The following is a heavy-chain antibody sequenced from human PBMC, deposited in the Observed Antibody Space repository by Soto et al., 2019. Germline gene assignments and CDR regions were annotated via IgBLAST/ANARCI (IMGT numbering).Heavy chain of an antibody. Sequence: SATLSLTCGVSGYSISSGYYWPRMRQSPGKGLEWIGSINHSGNTYYNQSLRSRITMSVDSSKNQLSLKVSFVTDAYTAVYYCGRSGDYYGAYIDYWGQGTLVTVS. D-gene: IGHD4-17*01. CDR1: GYSISSGYY. J-gene: IGHJ4*02. V-gene: IGHV4-38-2*01. CDR3: GRSGDYYGAYIDY. CDR2: INHSGNT.